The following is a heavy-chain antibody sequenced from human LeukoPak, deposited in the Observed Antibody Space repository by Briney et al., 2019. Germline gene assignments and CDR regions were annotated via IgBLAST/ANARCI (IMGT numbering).Heavy chain of an antibody. D-gene: IGHD3-10*01. V-gene: IGHV4-39*01. J-gene: IGHJ4*02. CDR1: GGSISSNSYY. Sequence: SETLSLTCTVSGGSISSNSYYWGWIRQPPGKGLEWIGNIYYNGGTYNNPSLKSRVTISVDTSKNQFSLKLSSVAAADTAVYYCARHITMVRGVIITSYYFDYWGQGTLVTVSS. CDR2: IYYNGGT. CDR3: ARHITMVRGVIITSYYFDY.